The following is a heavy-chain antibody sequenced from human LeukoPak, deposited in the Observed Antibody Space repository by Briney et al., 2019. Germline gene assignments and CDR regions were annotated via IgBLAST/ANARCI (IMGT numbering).Heavy chain of an antibody. D-gene: IGHD3-22*01. CDR1: GFTFSSYA. J-gene: IGHJ3*02. V-gene: IGHV3-30*04. CDR2: ISYDGSNK. CDR3: ARDRTYYYDSRAFDI. Sequence: PGRSLRLSCAASGFTFSSYAMHWVRQAPVKGLEWVAVISYDGSNKYYADPVKGRFTISRDNSKNTLYLQMNSLRAEDTAVYYCARDRTYYYDSRAFDIWGQGTMVTVSS.